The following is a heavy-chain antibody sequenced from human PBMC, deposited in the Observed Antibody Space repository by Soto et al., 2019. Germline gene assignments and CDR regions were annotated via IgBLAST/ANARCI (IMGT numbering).Heavy chain of an antibody. CDR2: IYYSGST. J-gene: IGHJ4*02. CDR3: ARLRDYGGYFDY. V-gene: IGHV4-39*01. D-gene: IGHD4-17*01. Sequence: SETLSLTCTVSGGSISSSSYYWGWIRQPPGKGLEWIGSIYYSGSTYYNPSLKSRVTISVDTSKNQFSLKLSSVTAADTAVYYCARLRDYGGYFDYWGQGTLVTVSS. CDR1: GGSISSSSYY.